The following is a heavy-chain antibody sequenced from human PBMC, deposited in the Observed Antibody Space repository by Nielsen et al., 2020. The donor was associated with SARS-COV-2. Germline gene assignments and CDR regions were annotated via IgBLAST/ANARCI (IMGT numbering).Heavy chain of an antibody. CDR3: ARGRGYSGYDRWTYYFDY. D-gene: IGHD5-12*01. CDR2: INWNGGST. CDR1: GLTFDDYG. Sequence: GGSLRLSCAASGLTFDDYGMSWVRQAPGKGLEWVSGINWNGGSTGYADSVKGRFTISRDNAKNSLYLQMNSLRAEDTALYYCARGRGYSGYDRWTYYFDYWGQGTLVTVSS. J-gene: IGHJ4*02. V-gene: IGHV3-20*04.